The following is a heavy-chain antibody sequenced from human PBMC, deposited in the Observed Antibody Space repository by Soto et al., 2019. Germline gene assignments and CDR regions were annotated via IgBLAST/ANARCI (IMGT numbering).Heavy chain of an antibody. CDR3: ARRVGDYVDWFDP. D-gene: IGHD3-16*01. Sequence: QVQLQESGPGLVKPSQTLSLTCTVSGGSISNSGQCWSWIRQPPGKSLERIGFIYYSGSTYYTPSLKSRVTISVDTSKHQFSLKLSSVTVADTAVYYCARRVGDYVDWFDPWGQGTLVTVSS. V-gene: IGHV4-31*03. J-gene: IGHJ5*02. CDR2: IYYSGST. CDR1: GGSISNSGQC.